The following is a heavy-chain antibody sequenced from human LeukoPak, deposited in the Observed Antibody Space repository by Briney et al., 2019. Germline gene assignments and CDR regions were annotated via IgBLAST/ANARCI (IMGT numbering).Heavy chain of an antibody. D-gene: IGHD6-19*01. Sequence: SSENLSLNCTVYSGSISSYYWSWLRQRAGQGLEWIGRIYTSGSTNYDHTLKSRVTMSVDTFKSQFSLKLSSVTAADTAVYYCARDNGVGQWLGVYYYGMDVWGQGTTVTVSS. CDR2: IYTSGST. V-gene: IGHV4-4*07. J-gene: IGHJ6*02. CDR1: SGSISSYY. CDR3: ARDNGVGQWLGVYYYGMDV.